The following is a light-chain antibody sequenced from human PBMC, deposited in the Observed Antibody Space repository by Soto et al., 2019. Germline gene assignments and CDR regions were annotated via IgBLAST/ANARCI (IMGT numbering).Light chain of an antibody. J-gene: IGKJ5*01. CDR3: QQSYSTPIS. CDR1: QSISSH. CDR2: TAS. V-gene: IGKV1-39*01. Sequence: EIRMTQSPSSLSASVGDTVTITCRASQSISSHLNWYQQKPGKAPNXLMYTASNLQSGVPSRFSGSGSGTDLTITISSLQPEDCETYYGQQSYSTPISFGQGTRLEIK.